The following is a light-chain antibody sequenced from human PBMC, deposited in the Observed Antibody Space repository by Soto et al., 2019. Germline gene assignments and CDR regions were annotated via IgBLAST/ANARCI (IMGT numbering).Light chain of an antibody. CDR2: DAS. J-gene: IGKJ3*01. CDR3: QQRSNWLIT. V-gene: IGKV3-11*01. CDR1: QSVSSY. Sequence: EIVLTQSPATLSLFPGERATLSCRASQSVSSYLAWYQQKPGQAPRLLIYDASNRATGIPARFSGSGSGTDFTLTISILEPEDFAVYYCQQRSNWLITFGPGTKVDIK.